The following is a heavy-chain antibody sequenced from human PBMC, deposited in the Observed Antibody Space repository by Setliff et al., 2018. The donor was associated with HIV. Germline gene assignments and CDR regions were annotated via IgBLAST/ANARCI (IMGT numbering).Heavy chain of an antibody. CDR1: GYMFNNYW. J-gene: IGHJ4*02. V-gene: IGHV5-51*01. CDR2: IDPGDSDT. Sequence: PGESLKISCKGSGYMFNNYWIAWVRQVPGKGLEWMGIIDPGDSDTRYTPSYQGRIIMPIDRFRSTAYLQWRSLTPSDSALYCCARQRPPGYGSPYTIEYWGQGTLVTVSS. CDR3: ARQRPPGYGSPYTIEY. D-gene: IGHD2-15*01.